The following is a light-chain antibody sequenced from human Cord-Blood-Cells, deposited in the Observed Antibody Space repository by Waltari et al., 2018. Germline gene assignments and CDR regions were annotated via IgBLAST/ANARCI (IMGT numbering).Light chain of an antibody. CDR3: SSYTSSSTYV. Sequence: QSALTQPASVSGSPGQSITISCTGTSSDVGGYHYVSWYQQHPGKAPKLMIYEVSNRPSGVSNRFSGSKSGNTASLTISGLLAEDEADYYCSSYTSSSTYVFGTGTKVTVL. V-gene: IGLV2-14*01. CDR1: SSDVGGYHY. J-gene: IGLJ1*01. CDR2: EVS.